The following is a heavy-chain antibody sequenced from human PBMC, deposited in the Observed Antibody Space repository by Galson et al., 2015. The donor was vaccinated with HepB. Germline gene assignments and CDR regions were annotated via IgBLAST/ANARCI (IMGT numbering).Heavy chain of an antibody. CDR1: GYTFTSYG. V-gene: IGHV1-18*01. CDR2: ISAYNGNT. J-gene: IGHJ4*02. D-gene: IGHD3-16*01. CDR3: ARVIPQIVKYVWGDYYFDY. Sequence: SVKVSCKASGYTFTSYGISWVRQAPGQGLEWMGWISAYNGNTNYAQKLQGRVTMTTDTSTSTAYMELRSLRSDDTAVYYCARVIPQIVKYVWGDYYFDYWGQGTLVTVSS.